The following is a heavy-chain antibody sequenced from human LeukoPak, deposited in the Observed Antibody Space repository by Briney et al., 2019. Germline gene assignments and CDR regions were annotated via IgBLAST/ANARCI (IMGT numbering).Heavy chain of an antibody. CDR3: ARGRFLDAFDI. D-gene: IGHD3-3*01. V-gene: IGHV4-59*01. Sequence: SETLSLTCTVSGGSIRSYYWSWMRQPPGKGLEWIGYIYYSESTKYKPSLKSRVTISVDTSKNQCSLKLSSVTAADTAVYYCARGRFLDAFDIWGQGTMVTVSS. J-gene: IGHJ3*02. CDR1: GGSIRSYY. CDR2: IYYSEST.